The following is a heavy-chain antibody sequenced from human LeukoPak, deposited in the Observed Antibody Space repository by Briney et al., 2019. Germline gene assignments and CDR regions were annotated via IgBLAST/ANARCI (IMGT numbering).Heavy chain of an antibody. D-gene: IGHD2/OR15-2a*01. CDR1: GGSFSGYY. CDR3: ATTSQYYGLDY. V-gene: IGHV4-34*01. CDR2: INHSGST. Sequence: SETLSLTCAVYGGSFSGYYWSRIRQPPGKGLEWIGEINHSGSTNYNPSLKSRVTISVDTSKNQFSLKLSSVTAADTAVYYCATTSQYYGLDYWGQGTLVTVSS. J-gene: IGHJ4*02.